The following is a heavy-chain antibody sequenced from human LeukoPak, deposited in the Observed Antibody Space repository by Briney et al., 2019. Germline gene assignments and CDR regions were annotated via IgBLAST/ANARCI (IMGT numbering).Heavy chain of an antibody. CDR2: ICYDGSNK. CDR1: GFTFTGYG. Sequence: PLRSLRLSPALSGFTFTGYGMHCVCQAPRKGLECGASICYDGSNKYYVDSVKGRFTISRDDSKNPLYLQMNSLRSEDTAVYYCARGRGGDGYNWLCYFDYWGQGTLVTGSS. CDR3: ARGRGGDGYNWLCYFDY. V-gene: IGHV3-33*01. J-gene: IGHJ4*02. D-gene: IGHD5-24*01.